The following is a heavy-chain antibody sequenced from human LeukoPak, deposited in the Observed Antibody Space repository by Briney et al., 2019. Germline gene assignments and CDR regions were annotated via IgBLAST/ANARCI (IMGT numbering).Heavy chain of an antibody. CDR3: ARDRGDYDSSGYYGYFDY. V-gene: IGHV4-4*07. CDR1: GGSISDYF. D-gene: IGHD3-22*01. CDR2: IYTSGST. J-gene: IGHJ4*02. Sequence: PSETLSLTCTVSGGSISDYFWSWIRQPAGKGLEWIGRIYTSGSTNYNPSLESRVTMSVDTSKNQFSLKLSSVTAADTAVYYCARDRGDYDSSGYYGYFDYWGQGALVTVSS.